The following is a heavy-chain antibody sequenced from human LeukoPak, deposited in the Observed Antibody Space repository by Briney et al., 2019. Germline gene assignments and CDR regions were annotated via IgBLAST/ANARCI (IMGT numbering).Heavy chain of an antibody. CDR3: ASTQGDYGDYFDY. D-gene: IGHD4-17*01. V-gene: IGHV1-2*06. J-gene: IGHJ4*02. CDR2: INPNSGGT. CDR1: GYTFTGYY. Sequence: APVKVSCKASGYTFTGYYMHWVRQAPGQGLEWMGRINPNSGGTNYAQKFQGRVTMTRDTSISTAYMELSRLRSDDTAVYYCASTQGDYGDYFDYWGQGTLVTVSS.